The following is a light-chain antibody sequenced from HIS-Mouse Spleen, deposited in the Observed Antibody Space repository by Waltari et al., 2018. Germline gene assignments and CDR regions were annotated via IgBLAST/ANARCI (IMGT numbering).Light chain of an antibody. J-gene: IGKJ4*01. CDR1: QSVSSN. CDR3: QQYNNWPPLT. CDR2: GAS. Sequence: EIVMTQSPATLSVSPGERATLSGRASQSVSSNLAWYQQKPGQAPRLLIYGASIRATGIPARFSGSGSGTEFTLTISILQSEDFAVYYCQQYNNWPPLTFGGGTKVEIK. V-gene: IGKV3D-15*03.